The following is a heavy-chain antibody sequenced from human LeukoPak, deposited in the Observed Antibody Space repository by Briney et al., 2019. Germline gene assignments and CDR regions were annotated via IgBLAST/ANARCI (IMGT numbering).Heavy chain of an antibody. J-gene: IGHJ3*02. CDR2: IYHSGST. V-gene: IGHV4-39*07. D-gene: IGHD6-6*01. CDR3: AREIPRNAFDI. CDR1: GGSISSGSYY. Sequence: PSETLSLTCTVSGGSISSGSYYWSWIRQPAGKGLEWIGSIYHSGSTYYNPSLKSRVTISVDTSKNQFSLKLSSVTAADTAVYYCAREIPRNAFDIWGQGTMVTVSS.